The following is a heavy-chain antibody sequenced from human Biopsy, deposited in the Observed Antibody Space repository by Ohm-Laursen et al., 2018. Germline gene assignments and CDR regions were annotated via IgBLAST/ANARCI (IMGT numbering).Heavy chain of an antibody. J-gene: IGHJ5*02. CDR2: ISSGGYR. CDR1: GDSISSGVYY. V-gene: IGHV4-31*01. D-gene: IGHD3-10*01. Sequence: TLSLTCSVSGDSISSGVYYWNWFRQHPVKGLEWIGYISSGGYRKYTPSLQSLITISMDTSRNQFSLRLNSVTSADTAVYYCARAPYVSGSFGWFDPWGQGIVVTVSS. CDR3: ARAPYVSGSFGWFDP.